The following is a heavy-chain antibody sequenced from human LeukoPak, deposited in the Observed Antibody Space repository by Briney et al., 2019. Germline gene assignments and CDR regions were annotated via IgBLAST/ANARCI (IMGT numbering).Heavy chain of an antibody. Sequence: ASVNVSCKACGYTFTGYYMHGVRQAPGQGGDGMGWINPNSGGTNYAQKFQGRVTMTRDTSISTAYMELSRLRSDDTAVYYCARGYSSGWYRNWFDPWGQGTLVTVSS. CDR3: ARGYSSGWYRNWFDP. D-gene: IGHD6-19*01. CDR2: INPNSGGT. CDR1: GYTFTGYY. V-gene: IGHV1-2*02. J-gene: IGHJ5*02.